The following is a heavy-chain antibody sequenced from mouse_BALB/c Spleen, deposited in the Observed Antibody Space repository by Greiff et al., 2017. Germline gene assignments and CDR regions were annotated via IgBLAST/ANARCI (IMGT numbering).Heavy chain of an antibody. CDR2: IAPGSGST. D-gene: IGHD1-1*01. Sequence: DLVKPGASVKLSCKASGYTFTSYWINWIKQRPGQGLEWIGRIAPGSGSTYYNEMFKGKATLTVDTSSSTAYIQLSSLSSEDSAVYFCARRITTVGYFDDWGQGTTLTVSA. J-gene: IGHJ2*01. CDR3: ARRITTVGYFDD. CDR1: GYTFTSYW. V-gene: IGHV1S41*01.